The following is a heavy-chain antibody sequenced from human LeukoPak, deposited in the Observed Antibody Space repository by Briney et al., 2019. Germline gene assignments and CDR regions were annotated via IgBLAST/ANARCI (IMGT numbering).Heavy chain of an antibody. J-gene: IGHJ6*02. CDR1: GFTFSTYW. Sequence: RGSLRLSCAASGFTFSTYWMHWVRQAPGKGLEWVAVISYDGSNKYYADSVKGRFTISRDNSKNTLYLQMNSLRAEDTAVYYCEKNFWSGYYKGYYYYYYGMDVWGQGTTVTVSS. D-gene: IGHD3-3*01. V-gene: IGHV3-30*18. CDR3: EKNFWSGYYKGYYYYYYGMDV. CDR2: ISYDGSNK.